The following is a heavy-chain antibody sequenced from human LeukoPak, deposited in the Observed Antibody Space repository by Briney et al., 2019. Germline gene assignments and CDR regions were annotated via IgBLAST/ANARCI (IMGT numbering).Heavy chain of an antibody. CDR2: IYSGGST. J-gene: IGHJ6*02. V-gene: IGHV3-66*01. CDR1: GFTVSSNY. D-gene: IGHD6-6*01. CDR3: ARDRKYSSSPHYYYYGMDV. Sequence: GGSLRLSCAASGFTVSSNYMSWVRQAPGKGLEWGSVIYSGGSTYYADSVKGRFTISRDNSKNTLYLQMNSLRAEDTAVYYCARDRKYSSSPHYYYYGMDVWGQGTTVTVSS.